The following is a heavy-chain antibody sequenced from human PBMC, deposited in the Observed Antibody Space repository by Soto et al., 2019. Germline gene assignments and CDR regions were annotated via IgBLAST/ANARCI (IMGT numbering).Heavy chain of an antibody. D-gene: IGHD6-19*01. Sequence: EVQLLESGGGLVQPGGSLRLSCAASGFTFSSYAMTWVRQAPGKGLEWVSLILGGSGKTYYADSVKGRFTISRDNSKNTLYLHMNSLRADDSAVYYCVKGGPIGVSGDDYWGQGTLVTVSS. CDR3: VKGGPIGVSGDDY. CDR2: ILGGSGKT. CDR1: GFTFSSYA. J-gene: IGHJ4*02. V-gene: IGHV3-23*01.